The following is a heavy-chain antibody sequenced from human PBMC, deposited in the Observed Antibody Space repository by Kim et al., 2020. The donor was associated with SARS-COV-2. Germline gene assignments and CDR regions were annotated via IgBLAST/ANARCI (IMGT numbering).Heavy chain of an antibody. J-gene: IGHJ6*02. CDR2: INTNTGNP. Sequence: ASVKVSCKASGYTFTSYALNWVRQAPGQGLEWMGWINTNTGNPTYAQGFTGRFVFSLDNSVSTAYLQSSSLKAEDTAVYYCAREPPGRFLEWLSPDYYGMDVWGQGTTVTVSS. V-gene: IGHV7-4-1*02. D-gene: IGHD3-3*01. CDR1: GYTFTSYA. CDR3: AREPPGRFLEWLSPDYYGMDV.